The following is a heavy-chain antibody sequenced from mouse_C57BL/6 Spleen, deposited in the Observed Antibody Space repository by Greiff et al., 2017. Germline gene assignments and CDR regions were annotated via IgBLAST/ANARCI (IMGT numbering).Heavy chain of an antibody. J-gene: IGHJ3*01. Sequence: QVQLKQSGPGLVQPSQSLSITCTVSGFSLTSYGVHWVRQSPGKGLEWLGVIWSGGSTDYNAAFISRLSISKDNSKSQVFFKMNSLQADDTAIYYCARTAQATDWFAYWGQGTLVTVSA. CDR1: GFSLTSYG. V-gene: IGHV2-2*01. CDR2: IWSGGST. CDR3: ARTAQATDWFAY. D-gene: IGHD3-2*02.